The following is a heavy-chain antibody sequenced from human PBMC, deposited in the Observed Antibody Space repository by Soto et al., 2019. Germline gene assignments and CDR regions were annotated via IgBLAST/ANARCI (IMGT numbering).Heavy chain of an antibody. CDR2: IYRGGVP. CDR1: GFILSDNY. J-gene: IGHJ4*02. CDR3: VRGPYEGSGYLGY. D-gene: IGHD3-22*01. V-gene: IGHV3-66*01. Sequence: PGGSLRLSCIVSGFILSDNYMSWVRQAPGKGLEWVSVIYRGGVPFYADSMKDRFIISRDDSTNTLYLQINNLRGEDTAVYYCVRGPYEGSGYLGYWGQGTPVTVSS.